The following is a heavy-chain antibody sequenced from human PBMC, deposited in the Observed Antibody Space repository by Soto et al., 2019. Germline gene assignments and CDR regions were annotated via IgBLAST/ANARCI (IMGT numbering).Heavy chain of an antibody. J-gene: IGHJ2*01. CDR2: IYYSGST. CDR3: ARPGNRYCSGGSCRSYWYFDL. V-gene: IGHV4-39*01. D-gene: IGHD2-15*01. CDR1: GGSISSSSYY. Sequence: QLQLQESGPGLVKPSETLSLTCTVSGGSISSSSYYWGWIRQPPGKGLEWIGSIYYSGSTYYNPSLKSRVTISVDTSKNQFSLKLSSVTAADTAVYYCARPGNRYCSGGSCRSYWYFDLWGRGTLVTVSS.